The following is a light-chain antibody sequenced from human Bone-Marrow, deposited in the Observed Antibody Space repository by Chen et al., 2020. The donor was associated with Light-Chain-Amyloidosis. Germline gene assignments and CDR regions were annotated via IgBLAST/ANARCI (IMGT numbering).Light chain of an antibody. Sequence: QSALTQPASVSGSPGQSITIPCTGTSSDVGGYNYVSWYQQHPVKAPKLMIYDVSNRPSGVSNRSSGSKNSNTASLTISGLQAKDRADYYCGSNTSSSTPEVFGGGSKLTVL. V-gene: IGLV2-14*01. CDR1: SSDVGGYNY. J-gene: IGLJ3*02. CDR2: DVS. CDR3: GSNTSSSTPEV.